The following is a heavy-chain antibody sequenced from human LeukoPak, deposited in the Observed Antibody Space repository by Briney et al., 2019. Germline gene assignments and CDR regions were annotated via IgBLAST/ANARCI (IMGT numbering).Heavy chain of an antibody. CDR2: INHSGST. J-gene: IGHJ3*02. Sequence: PGGSLRLSCAASGFTFSSYGMSWVRQPPGKGLEWIGEINHSGSTNYNPSLKSRVTISVDTSKNQFSLKLSSVTAADTAVYYCALWRGSYWSGAFDIWGQGTMVTVSS. D-gene: IGHD1-26*01. CDR1: GFTFSSYG. V-gene: IGHV4-34*08. CDR3: ALWRGSYWSGAFDI.